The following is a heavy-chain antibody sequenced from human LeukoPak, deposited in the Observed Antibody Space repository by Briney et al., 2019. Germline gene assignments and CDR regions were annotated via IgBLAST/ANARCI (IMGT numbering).Heavy chain of an antibody. V-gene: IGHV3-23*01. Sequence: PGGSLRLSCTTSGFTFSSYAMNWVRQAPGKGLEWVSAISGSGGNTYYADSVKGRFTISRDNSKNTLYLQLNSLRAEDTALYYCAKGSGDFEGLAYWGQGTLVTVSS. J-gene: IGHJ4*02. D-gene: IGHD4-17*01. CDR3: AKGSGDFEGLAY. CDR2: ISGSGGNT. CDR1: GFTFSSYA.